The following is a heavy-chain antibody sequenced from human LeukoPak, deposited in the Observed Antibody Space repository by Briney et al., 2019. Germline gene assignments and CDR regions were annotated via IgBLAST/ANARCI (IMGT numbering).Heavy chain of an antibody. CDR1: GGSFGGYY. V-gene: IGHV4-34*01. CDR3: ARSGTYDYSSTHDY. Sequence: SETLSLTCAVYGGSFGGYYWSWIRQPPGKGLQWIGEINHIGSTTYNPSFQSRVTILIDTSKNQFSLRLNSLTAADTAVYFCARSGTYDYSSTHDYWGQGTLTTVSS. CDR2: INHIGST. D-gene: IGHD6-19*01. J-gene: IGHJ4*02.